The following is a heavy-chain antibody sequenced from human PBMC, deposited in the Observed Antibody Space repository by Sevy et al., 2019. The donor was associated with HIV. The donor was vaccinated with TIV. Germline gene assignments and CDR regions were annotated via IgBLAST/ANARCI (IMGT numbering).Heavy chain of an antibody. V-gene: IGHV3-21*01. CDR1: GFTFSSYS. J-gene: IGHJ5*01. CDR3: ARARPDYVWGSYRYIFDY. CDR2: ISSSSSYI. Sequence: GGSLRLSCAASGFTFSSYSMNWVRQAPGKGLEWVSSISSSSSYIYYADSVKGRFTISRDNAKNSLYLQMNSLRAEDTAVYYCARARPDYVWGSYRYIFDYWGHGTLVTVSS. D-gene: IGHD3-16*02.